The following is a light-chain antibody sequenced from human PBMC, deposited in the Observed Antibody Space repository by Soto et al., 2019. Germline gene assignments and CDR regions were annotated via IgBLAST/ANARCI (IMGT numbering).Light chain of an antibody. CDR3: QQYIYWPWT. J-gene: IGKJ1*01. CDR1: QSVSST. CDR2: GAS. V-gene: IGKV3-15*01. Sequence: EIVMTQSPATLSVSPGERATLSCRASQSVSSTLAWYQQKPGQAPRLLIYGASTRATGIPARFSGSGSGTEFTLTISSLQSKDFAVYYCQQYIYWPWTFGQGTKVEIK.